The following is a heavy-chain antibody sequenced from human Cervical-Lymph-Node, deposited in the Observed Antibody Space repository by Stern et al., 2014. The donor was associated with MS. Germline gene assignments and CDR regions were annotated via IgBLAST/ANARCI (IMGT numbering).Heavy chain of an antibody. CDR3: ARGRRSLEWCLGD. V-gene: IGHV1-69*01. J-gene: IGHJ4*02. CDR1: GGTFSSYG. CDR2: IIPMFGRA. D-gene: IGHD3-3*01. Sequence: QVQLGQSGAEVKKPGSSVKVSCKASGGTFSSYGISWVRQAPGQGLEWMGGIIPMFGRANYAQKNQGRVTITANQSTSTVHMELSELRSDDTAVYYCARGRRSLEWCLGDWGQGTPLIVS.